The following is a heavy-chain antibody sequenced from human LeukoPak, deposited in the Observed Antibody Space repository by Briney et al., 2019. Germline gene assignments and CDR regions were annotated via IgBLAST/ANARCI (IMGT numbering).Heavy chain of an antibody. J-gene: IGHJ4*02. CDR2: IIPIFGTA. D-gene: IGHD2-15*01. CDR1: GYTFTGYY. V-gene: IGHV1-69*06. CDR3: ARGHLTTYCSGGSCYSILSN. Sequence: GASVKVSCKASGYTFTGYYMHWVRQAPGQGLEWMGGIIPIFGTANYAQKFQGRVTITADKSTSTASMELSSLRSEDTAVYYCARGHLTTYCSGGSCYSILSNWGQGTLVTVSS.